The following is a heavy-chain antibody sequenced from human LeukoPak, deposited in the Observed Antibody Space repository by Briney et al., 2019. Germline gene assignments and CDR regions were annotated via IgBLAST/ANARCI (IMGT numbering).Heavy chain of an antibody. J-gene: IGHJ4*02. CDR1: GWSLSGYY. Sequence: SESLSLTCAAYGWSLSGYYCSWIRQPPGKGLEWIGEINHRGSTYYSPSLQSRLTMSVDTSTNQFSLKLSSVTAADTAVYYCARGKVESRLQDWGQGTLVTVSS. CDR2: INHRGST. D-gene: IGHD2-15*01. CDR3: ARGKVESRLQD. V-gene: IGHV4-34*01.